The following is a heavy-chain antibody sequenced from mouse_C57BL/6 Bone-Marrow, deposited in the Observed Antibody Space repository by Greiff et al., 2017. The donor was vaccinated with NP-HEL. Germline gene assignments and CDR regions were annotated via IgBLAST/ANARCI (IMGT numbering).Heavy chain of an antibody. J-gene: IGHJ4*01. Sequence: QVQLQQSGAELVRPGASVKFSCKASGYTFTTYEMPCVKQTPGHGLEWIGAFDPETCGTAYNQKFKGKATLTADKASSTAYMELRSLTSEDSAVYDCTRWVLRYWGQGTSVTVSS. D-gene: IGHD1-1*01. CDR2: FDPETCGT. CDR1: GYTFTTYE. V-gene: IGHV1-23*01. CDR3: TRWVLRY.